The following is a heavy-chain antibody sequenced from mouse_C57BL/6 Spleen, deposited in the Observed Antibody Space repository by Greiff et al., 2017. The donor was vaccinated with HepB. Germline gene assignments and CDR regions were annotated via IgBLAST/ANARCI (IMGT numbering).Heavy chain of an antibody. CDR3: TRNYGSPYWYFDV. CDR1: GYTFTSYW. D-gene: IGHD1-1*01. Sequence: VHVKQSGTVLARPGASVKMSCKTSGYTFTSYWMHWVKQRPGQGLEWIGAIYPGNSDTSYNQKFKGKAKLTAVTSAGTAYMELSSLTNEDSAVYYCTRNYGSPYWYFDVWGTGTTVTVSS. J-gene: IGHJ1*03. CDR2: IYPGNSDT. V-gene: IGHV1-5*01.